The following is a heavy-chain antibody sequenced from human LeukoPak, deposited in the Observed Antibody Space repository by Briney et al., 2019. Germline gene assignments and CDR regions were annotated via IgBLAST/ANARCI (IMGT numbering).Heavy chain of an antibody. V-gene: IGHV3-21*01. CDR3: ARERTDYYDSSGYLDAFDI. J-gene: IGHJ3*02. CDR1: GFTFSSYS. Sequence: GGSLRLSCAASGFTFSSYSMNWVRQAPGKGLEWVSSISSRSSYIYYADSMKGRFTISRDNAKNSLYLQMDSLRAEDTAVYYCARERTDYYDSSGYLDAFDIWGQGTMVTVSS. D-gene: IGHD3-22*01. CDR2: ISSRSSYI.